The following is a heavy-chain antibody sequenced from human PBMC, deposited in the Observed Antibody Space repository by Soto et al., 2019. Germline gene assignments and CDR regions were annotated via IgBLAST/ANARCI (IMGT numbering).Heavy chain of an antibody. Sequence: ASVKVSCKASGYTFTSYGISWVRQAPGQGIEWMGWISAYNGNTNYAQKLQGRVTMTTDTSTSTAYMELRSLRSDDTAVYYCARVEEPGNIVVVVAASDFDYWGQGTLVTVSS. V-gene: IGHV1-18*01. CDR1: GYTFTSYG. CDR3: ARVEEPGNIVVVVAASDFDY. CDR2: ISAYNGNT. J-gene: IGHJ4*02. D-gene: IGHD2-15*01.